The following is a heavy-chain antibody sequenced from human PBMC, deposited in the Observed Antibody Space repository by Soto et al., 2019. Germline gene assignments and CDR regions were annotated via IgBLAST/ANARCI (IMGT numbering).Heavy chain of an antibody. CDR3: SIVGRGSYYYHYVMDV. V-gene: IGHV6-1*01. D-gene: IGHD1-26*01. CDR2: TYYRSKWYN. J-gene: IGHJ6*02. Sequence: SQTLSLTCAISGDSVSSNSAAWNWIRQSPSRGLEWLGRTYYRSKWYNDYAVSVKSRITINPDTSKNQFSLQLNSETPEDTAVVFFSIVGRGSYYYHYVMDVCGQGTTVT. CDR1: GDSVSSNSAA.